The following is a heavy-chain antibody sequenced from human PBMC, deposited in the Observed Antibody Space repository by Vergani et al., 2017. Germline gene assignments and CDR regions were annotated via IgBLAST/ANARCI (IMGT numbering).Heavy chain of an antibody. D-gene: IGHD2-15*01. Sequence: QVQLQESGPGLVKPSETLSLTCTVSGDSVISTDYHWGWIRQPPGKGLEWIGSMDYSGSTSYNPSLESRISISFETPKNQFSLRLTSVTAADTAVYYCARGSCLGGSCSRPLFDYWGRGTLVTVSS. CDR3: ARGSCLGGSCSRPLFDY. CDR2: MDYSGST. J-gene: IGHJ4*02. CDR1: GDSVISTDYH. V-gene: IGHV4-39*01.